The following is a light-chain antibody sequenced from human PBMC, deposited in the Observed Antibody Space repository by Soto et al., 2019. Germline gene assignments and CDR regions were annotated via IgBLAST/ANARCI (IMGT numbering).Light chain of an antibody. CDR3: SSYTSSNTPV. CDR2: EVS. V-gene: IGLV2-14*01. J-gene: IGLJ3*02. CDR1: RRDVGGYNY. Sequence: QSALTQPASVSGSPGQSITISCTGTRRDVGGYNYVSWYQQHPGKAPKLMIYEVSNRPSGVSNRFSGSKSANTASLTISGLQAEDEADYYCSSYTSSNTPVFGGGTKVTVL.